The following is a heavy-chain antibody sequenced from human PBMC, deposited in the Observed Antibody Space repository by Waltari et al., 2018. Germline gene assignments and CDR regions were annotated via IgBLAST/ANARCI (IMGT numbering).Heavy chain of an antibody. CDR2: IYYSGST. Sequence: QVQLQESGPGLVKPSETLSLTCTVSGGSISSYYWSWIRQPPGKGLEWIGYIYYSGSTNYNPSLKSRGAISVDTSKNQFSLKLRSVTAADTAVYYCACGYAASWCYYYYMDVWGKGTTVTVSS. D-gene: IGHD5-12*01. CDR3: ACGYAASWCYYYYMDV. V-gene: IGHV4-59*01. CDR1: GGSISSYY. J-gene: IGHJ6*03.